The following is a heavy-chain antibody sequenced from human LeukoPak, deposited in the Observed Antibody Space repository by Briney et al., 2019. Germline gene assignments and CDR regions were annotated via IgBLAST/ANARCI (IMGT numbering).Heavy chain of an antibody. CDR2: IKADGGEE. D-gene: IGHD3-3*01. CDR3: AKDLIRTGSTIFGVVIIGLIDY. Sequence: PGGSLRLSCAVSGFTFSNHWMGWVRQAPGMGLQWVANIKADGGEEYYVDSVKGRFTISRDNARNSLYLQMNSLRAEDTAVYYCAKDLIRTGSTIFGVVIIGLIDYWGQGTLVTVSS. J-gene: IGHJ4*02. V-gene: IGHV3-7*03. CDR1: GFTFSNHW.